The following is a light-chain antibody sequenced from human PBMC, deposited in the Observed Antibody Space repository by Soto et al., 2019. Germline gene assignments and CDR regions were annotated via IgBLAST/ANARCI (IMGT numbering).Light chain of an antibody. CDR1: QNVGTY. CDR2: KAS. Sequence: DIQMTQSPSTLSASVGDRVTITCRASQNVGTYLAWYQQKPGKAPKFLIYKASTLESGVPSRFRGSGSGTEFSLTTSSLQFDASAIYYCHQYVSIPITFGQGTRLEIK. V-gene: IGKV1-5*03. J-gene: IGKJ5*01. CDR3: HQYVSIPIT.